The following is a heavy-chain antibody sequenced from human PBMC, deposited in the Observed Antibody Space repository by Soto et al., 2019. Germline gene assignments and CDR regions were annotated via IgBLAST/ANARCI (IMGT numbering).Heavy chain of an antibody. D-gene: IGHD5-18*01. CDR3: AAGYYFGDY. J-gene: IGHJ4*02. Sequence: QVQLVESGGGVVQPGRSLRLSCAASGFTFSSYGMLWARQAPGKGLEWVALISYDGGNKYYADSVKGRFTISRDNSKNTLYLQMNSLRADDTAVYFCAAGYYFGDYWGQGTLVTVSS. CDR2: ISYDGGNK. CDR1: GFTFSSYG. V-gene: IGHV3-30*03.